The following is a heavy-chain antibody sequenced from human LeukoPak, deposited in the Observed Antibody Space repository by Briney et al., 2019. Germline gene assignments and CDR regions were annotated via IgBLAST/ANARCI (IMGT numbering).Heavy chain of an antibody. CDR3: AKDRLSDIVVVPAAMNY. V-gene: IGHV3-23*01. CDR2: ISGSGGST. Sequence: HPGGSLRLSCAASGFTFSSYAMSWVRQAPGKGLEWVSAISGSGGSTYYADSVKGRFTISRDNSKNTLYLQMNSLRAEDTAVYYCAKDRLSDIVVVPAAMNYWGQGTLVTVSS. J-gene: IGHJ4*02. CDR1: GFTFSSYA. D-gene: IGHD2-2*01.